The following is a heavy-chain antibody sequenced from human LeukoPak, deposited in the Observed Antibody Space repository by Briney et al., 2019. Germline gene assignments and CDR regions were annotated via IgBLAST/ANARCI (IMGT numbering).Heavy chain of an antibody. D-gene: IGHD6-6*01. J-gene: IGHJ6*03. Sequence: SETLSLTCTVSGGSISSYYWSWIRQPPGKGLEWIGYIYYSGSTNYNPSLKSRVTISVDTSKNQFSLKLSSVTAADTAVYYCARGYSSSSIYHYYMDVWGKGTTVTVSS. CDR2: IYYSGST. CDR3: ARGYSSSSIYHYYMDV. V-gene: IGHV4-59*01. CDR1: GGSISSYY.